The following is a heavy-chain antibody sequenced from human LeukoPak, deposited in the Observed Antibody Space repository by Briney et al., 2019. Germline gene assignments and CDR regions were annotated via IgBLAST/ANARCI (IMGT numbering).Heavy chain of an antibody. J-gene: IGHJ4*02. CDR3: ARDLPATGVMYYFDY. CDR2: ISAYNGNT. CDR1: GYTFTSYG. D-gene: IGHD2-2*01. V-gene: IGHV1-18*01. Sequence: GASVKVSCKASGYTFTSYGISWVRQAPGQGLEWMGWISAYNGNTNYAQKLQGRVTMTTDTSTSTAYMELRSLRSDDTAVYYCARDLPATGVMYYFDYWGQGTLVTVSS.